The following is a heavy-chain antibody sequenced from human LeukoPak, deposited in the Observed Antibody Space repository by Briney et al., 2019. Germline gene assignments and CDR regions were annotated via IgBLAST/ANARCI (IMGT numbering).Heavy chain of an antibody. J-gene: IGHJ6*03. V-gene: IGHV4-59*11. CDR1: GGPISSHY. Sequence: PSETLSLTCTVSGGPISSHYWSWIRQPPGKGLEWIGYIYYSGSTNYNPSLKSRVTISVDTSKNQFSLKLSSVTAADTAVYYCARDLYDSGRQYYYYYMDVWGKGTTVTVSS. CDR2: IYYSGST. CDR3: ARDLYDSGRQYYYYYMDV. D-gene: IGHD6-19*01.